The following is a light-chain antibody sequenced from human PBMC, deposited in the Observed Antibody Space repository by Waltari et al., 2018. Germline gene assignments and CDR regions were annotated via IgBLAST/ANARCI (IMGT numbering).Light chain of an antibody. J-gene: IGKJ2*01. CDR3: QQYNSDSHS. CDR1: QSISTW. V-gene: IGKV1-5*03. CDR2: KAS. Sequence: DIQMTQSPSSLSASVGDKVTITCRASQSISTWLAWFQLKPGKAPKLLIYKASNLESGVPSRFSGSGSGTEFTLTISSLLPEDFATYYCQQYNSDSHSFGQGTKVDIK.